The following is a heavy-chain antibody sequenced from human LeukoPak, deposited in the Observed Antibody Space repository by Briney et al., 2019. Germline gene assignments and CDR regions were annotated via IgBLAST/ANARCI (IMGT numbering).Heavy chain of an antibody. Sequence: PSETLSLTCTVSGGSISSYYWSWIRQPPGKGLEWIGYIYYSGSTNYNPSLKSRVTISVDTSKNQFSLKLSSVTAADTAVYYCARGIAHWYFDLWGRGTLVTVSS. V-gene: IGHV4-59*08. J-gene: IGHJ2*01. CDR1: GGSISSYY. CDR2: IYYSGST. D-gene: IGHD2-15*01. CDR3: ARGIAHWYFDL.